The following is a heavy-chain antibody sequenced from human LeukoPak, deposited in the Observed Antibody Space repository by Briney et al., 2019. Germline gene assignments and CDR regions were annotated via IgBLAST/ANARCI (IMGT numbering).Heavy chain of an antibody. CDR2: INPSGGST. Sequence: ASVKVSCKASGCTFTTYYMHWVRQAPGQGLEWMAMINPSGGSTNYAQKFQGRVTMTRDTSTSTAYMELSSLRSGDTALYYCARGGSEQLSPPFDSWGQGTLVTVSS. D-gene: IGHD3-10*01. CDR1: GCTFTTYY. CDR3: ARGGSEQLSPPFDS. V-gene: IGHV1-46*01. J-gene: IGHJ4*02.